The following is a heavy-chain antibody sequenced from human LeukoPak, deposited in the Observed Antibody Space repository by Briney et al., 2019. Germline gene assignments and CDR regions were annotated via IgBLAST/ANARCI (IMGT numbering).Heavy chain of an antibody. V-gene: IGHV4-59*08. CDR2: IYYSGST. CDR3: ARMYSSRWDHYYYGLDV. Sequence: PSETLSLTCTVSGGSISSYYWSWIRQPPGKGLEGIGYIYYSGSTNYNPSLKSRVTISVDTSKNQFSLRLSSVTAADTAVYYCARMYSSRWDHYYYGLDVWGQGTTVTVSS. D-gene: IGHD6-13*01. CDR1: GGSISSYY. J-gene: IGHJ6*02.